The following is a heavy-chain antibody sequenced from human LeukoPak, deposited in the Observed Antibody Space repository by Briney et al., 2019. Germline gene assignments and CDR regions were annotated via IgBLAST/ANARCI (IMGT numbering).Heavy chain of an antibody. CDR3: ARGRYCSSTSCYTLTIDY. Sequence: PSETLSLTCAVYGGSFSGYYWSWIRQTPGKGLEWIGEINHSGSTNYNPSLKSRVTISIDTSKNQFSLKLSSVTAADTAVYYCARGRYCSSTSCYTLTIDYWGQGTLVTVSS. D-gene: IGHD2-2*02. J-gene: IGHJ4*02. CDR2: INHSGST. CDR1: GGSFSGYY. V-gene: IGHV4-34*01.